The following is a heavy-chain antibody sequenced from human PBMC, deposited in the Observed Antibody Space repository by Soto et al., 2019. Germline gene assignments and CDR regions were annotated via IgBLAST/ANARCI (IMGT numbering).Heavy chain of an antibody. Sequence: EVQLLESGGGLVQPGGSLRLSCAASGFTFSSYAMSWVRQAPGKGLEWVSAISGSGGSTYYADSVKGRFTISRDNSKNTLYLQMNSLRAEDTAVYYCAGDIVVVVAANYWGQGPLVTVSS. CDR2: ISGSGGST. CDR3: AGDIVVVVAANY. V-gene: IGHV3-23*01. D-gene: IGHD2-15*01. CDR1: GFTFSSYA. J-gene: IGHJ4*02.